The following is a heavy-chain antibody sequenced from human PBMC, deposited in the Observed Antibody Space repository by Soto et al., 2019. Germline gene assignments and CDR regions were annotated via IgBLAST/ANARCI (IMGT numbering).Heavy chain of an antibody. V-gene: IGHV3-30-3*01. J-gene: IGHJ6*02. CDR1: GFTFSSYA. Sequence: QVQLVESGGGVVQPGRSLRLSCAASGFTFSSYAMHWVRQAPGKGLEWVSIISYDGSNKYYADSVEGRFTISRDNSKTTLYLQMNSLRAEDTAVYYCASLVTAIRSFGVDVWGQGTTVTVSS. CDR2: ISYDGSNK. D-gene: IGHD2-21*02. CDR3: ASLVTAIRSFGVDV.